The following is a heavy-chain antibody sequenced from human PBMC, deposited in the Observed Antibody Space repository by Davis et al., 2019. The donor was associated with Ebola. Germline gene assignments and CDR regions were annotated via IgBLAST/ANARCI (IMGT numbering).Heavy chain of an antibody. V-gene: IGHV4-59*01. CDR1: GGSISSYY. CDR3: ARGVGTTVVTSRYFDL. Sequence: MPGGSLRLSCTVSGGSISSYYWSWIRQPPGKGLEWIGYIYYSGSTNYNPSLKSRVTISVDTSKNQFSLKLSSVTAADTAVYYCARGVGTTVVTSRYFDLWGRGTLVTVSS. J-gene: IGHJ2*01. D-gene: IGHD4-23*01. CDR2: IYYSGST.